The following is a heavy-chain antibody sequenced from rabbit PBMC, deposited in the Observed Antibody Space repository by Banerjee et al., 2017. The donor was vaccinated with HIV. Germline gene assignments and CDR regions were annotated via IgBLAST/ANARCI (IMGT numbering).Heavy chain of an antibody. J-gene: IGHJ4*01. D-gene: IGHD8-1*01. CDR2: IDPVFRST. Sequence: EESGGGLVQPGGSLTLSCKASGFDFSSYGVSWVRQAPGKGLEWIGYIDPVFRSTYYASWVNGRFTISSHNAQNTLYLQLNSLTAADTATYFCARSNIIFYAGSSYYYPYYFNLWGPGTLVTVS. CDR3: ARSNIIFYAGSSYYYPYYFNL. V-gene: IGHV1S47*01. CDR1: GFDFSSYG.